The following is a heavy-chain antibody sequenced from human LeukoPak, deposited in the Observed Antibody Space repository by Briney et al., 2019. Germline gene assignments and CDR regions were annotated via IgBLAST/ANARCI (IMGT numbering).Heavy chain of an antibody. Sequence: PGGSLRLSCAASGFTFSSYSMNWVRQAPGKGLEWVSTLSGTGGSTYYADSVKGRFTISRDNSKNTLYVQMNSLRDEDTAVYYCAKDGYGDYWGQGTLVTVSS. CDR1: GFTFSSYS. V-gene: IGHV3-23*01. CDR2: LSGTGGST. J-gene: IGHJ4*02. CDR3: AKDGYGDY. D-gene: IGHD5-18*01.